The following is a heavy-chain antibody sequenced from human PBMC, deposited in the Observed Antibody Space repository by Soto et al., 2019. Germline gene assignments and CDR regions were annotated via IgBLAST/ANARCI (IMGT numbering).Heavy chain of an antibody. D-gene: IGHD1-7*01. CDR3: ARTPETRDWLDP. CDR1: GASVSSYY. J-gene: IGHJ5*02. CDR2: IYYIGAY. V-gene: IGHV4-59*02. Sequence: QVQLQQSGPGLVRPSETLSLSCSVSGASVSSYYWSWVRQPPGKGLEWIGYIYYIGAYNYNPSLKSRVTISVDTSKNQFSLKLTSVTAADTAVYYCARTPETRDWLDPWGQGTLVTVS.